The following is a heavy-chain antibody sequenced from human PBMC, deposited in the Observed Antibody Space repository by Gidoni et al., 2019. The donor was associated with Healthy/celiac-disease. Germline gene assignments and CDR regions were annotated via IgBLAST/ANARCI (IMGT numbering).Heavy chain of an antibody. J-gene: IGHJ4*02. CDR1: GGTLSRHA. CDR3: AREVQDTVTEGSPLNN. D-gene: IGHD4-17*01. V-gene: IGHV1-69*01. Sequence: QVQLVQSGVEVKKPGSSGKGSCKASGGTLSRHAISWVRQAPGQGLEWMGGIIPFFGTATSAQRFPGRVPITAAESTRTAYMGLSSLRSEDTAVYYCAREVQDTVTEGSPLNNWGQGTLVTVSS. CDR2: IIPFFGTA.